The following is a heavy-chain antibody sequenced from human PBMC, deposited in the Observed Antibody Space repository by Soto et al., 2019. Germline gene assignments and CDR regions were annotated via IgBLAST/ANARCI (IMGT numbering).Heavy chain of an antibody. J-gene: IGHJ6*02. CDR2: IKQDGSEK. Sequence: EVQLVESGGGLVQPGGSLRLSCAASGFTFSSYWMSWVRQAPGKGPEWVANIKQDGSEKYYVDSVKGRFTISRDNAKNSLKLQMNSLRAEDTAVYYCASLPAPQFYGMDVWGQGTTVTVSS. D-gene: IGHD2-2*01. CDR3: ASLPAPQFYGMDV. CDR1: GFTFSSYW. V-gene: IGHV3-7*03.